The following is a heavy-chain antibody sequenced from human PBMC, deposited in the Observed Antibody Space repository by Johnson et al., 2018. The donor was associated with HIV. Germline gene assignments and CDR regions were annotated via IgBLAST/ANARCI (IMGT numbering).Heavy chain of an antibody. V-gene: IGHV3-30*03. Sequence: QVLLVESGGGLVQPGGSLRLSCAASGFTVSSNYMSWVRQAPGKGLEWVALISYDGSNKYYAASVTGRFTIPRDNSKNTLYLQMNTLRAEDTAVYYCARGGVVHEGFDMRGLGTMVTVSS. CDR2: ISYDGSNK. J-gene: IGHJ3*02. CDR1: GFTVSSNY. CDR3: ARGGVVHEGFDM. D-gene: IGHD2-8*01.